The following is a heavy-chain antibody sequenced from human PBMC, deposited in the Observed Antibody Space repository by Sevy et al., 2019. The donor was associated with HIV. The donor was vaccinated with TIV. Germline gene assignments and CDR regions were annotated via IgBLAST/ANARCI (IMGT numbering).Heavy chain of an antibody. CDR2: IDQDGSDK. CDR1: EFIFTGYW. CDR3: ARAGGWRNINHSNQMRDI. D-gene: IGHD2-2*01. V-gene: IGHV3-7*01. J-gene: IGHJ3*02. Sequence: GGSLRLSCAASEFIFTGYWMNWVRQAPGKGLEWVANIDQDGSDKRYVDSVRGRFTISRDNANNFLYLQMSSLRADDTAVYYCARAGGWRNINHSNQMRDIWGHGTKVTVSS.